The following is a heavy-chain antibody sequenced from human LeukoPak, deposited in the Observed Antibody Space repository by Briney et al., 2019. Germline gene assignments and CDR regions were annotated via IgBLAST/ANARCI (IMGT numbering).Heavy chain of an antibody. CDR3: ARGGYYDSSGYFIH. CDR1: GGSISSHY. V-gene: IGHV4-59*11. D-gene: IGHD3-22*01. J-gene: IGHJ4*02. Sequence: PSETLSLTCTVSGGSISSHYWSWLRQPPGKGLEWIGYNYYSRSTNYNPARKSLVTISVDTSKNQFSLKLSSVTAADTAVYYCARGGYYDSSGYFIHWGQGTLVTVSS. CDR2: NYYSRST.